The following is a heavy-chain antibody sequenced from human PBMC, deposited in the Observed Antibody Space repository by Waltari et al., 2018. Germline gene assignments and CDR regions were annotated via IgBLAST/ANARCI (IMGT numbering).Heavy chain of an antibody. D-gene: IGHD2-8*01. Sequence: QVQLQESGPGLEKPSETLSPTCAVSGYSISSCYYWAWLRQPPGKGLEWIGRIYHSGSTYYNPALKSRVTISVDTSKNQFSLKLSSVTAADTAVYYCARLLNGAFDFWGQGKMVTVSS. CDR2: IYHSGST. CDR1: GYSISSCYY. J-gene: IGHJ3*01. V-gene: IGHV4-38-2*01. CDR3: ARLLNGAFDF.